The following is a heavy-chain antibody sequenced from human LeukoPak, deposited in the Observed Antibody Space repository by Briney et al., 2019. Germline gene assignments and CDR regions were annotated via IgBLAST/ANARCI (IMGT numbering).Heavy chain of an antibody. D-gene: IGHD1-26*01. CDR3: AKDGQWELLYYYYYMDV. V-gene: IGHV3-21*01. J-gene: IGHJ6*03. Sequence: GGSLRLSCAASGFIFSNYNMNWVRQAPGKGLEWVSSISSSSSFIYYADSVKGRFTISRDNSKNTLYLQMNSLRAEDTAVYYCAKDGQWELLYYYYYMDVWGKGTTVTVSS. CDR1: GFIFSNYN. CDR2: ISSSSSFI.